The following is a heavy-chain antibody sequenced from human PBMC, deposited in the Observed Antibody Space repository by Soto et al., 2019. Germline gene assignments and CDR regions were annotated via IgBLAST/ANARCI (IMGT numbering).Heavy chain of an antibody. CDR2: IYYSGST. D-gene: IGHD2-15*01. Sequence: SETLSLTCTVSGGSISSYYWSWIRQPPGKGLEWIGYIYYSGSTNYNPSLKSRVTISVDTSKNQFSLKLSSVTAADTAVYYCARARVVVVAAASYYYYMDVWGKGTTVTVSS. J-gene: IGHJ6*03. V-gene: IGHV4-59*08. CDR3: ARARVVVVAAASYYYYMDV. CDR1: GGSISSYY.